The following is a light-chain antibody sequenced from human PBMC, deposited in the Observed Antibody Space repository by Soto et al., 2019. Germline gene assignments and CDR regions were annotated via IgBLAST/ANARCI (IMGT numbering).Light chain of an antibody. Sequence: DIQMTQSPSSLSASVADRVTITCRASQSIRRSLNWYQQKPGKAPNLLIYAASSLQTGVPSRFTGSGSGTDFTLTIINLQPEDFAVYYCQQTYSSPRTFXQGTKLDIK. V-gene: IGKV1-39*01. CDR2: AAS. CDR3: QQTYSSPRT. J-gene: IGKJ1*01. CDR1: QSIRRS.